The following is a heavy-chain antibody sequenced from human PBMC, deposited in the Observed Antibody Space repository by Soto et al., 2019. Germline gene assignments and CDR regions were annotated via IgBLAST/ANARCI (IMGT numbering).Heavy chain of an antibody. CDR1: GGSISSGGYY. CDR2: IYYSGST. V-gene: IGHV4-31*03. Sequence: QVQLQESGPGLVKPSQTLPLTCTVSGGSISSGGYYWSWIRQHPGKGLEWFGYIYYSGSTYYNPSLRSRVSLSVDTSKNQFSLKLSSVTAADTAVYYCARSPEATVTAFDSWGQGTLVTVSS. D-gene: IGHD4-17*01. CDR3: ARSPEATVTAFDS. J-gene: IGHJ4*02.